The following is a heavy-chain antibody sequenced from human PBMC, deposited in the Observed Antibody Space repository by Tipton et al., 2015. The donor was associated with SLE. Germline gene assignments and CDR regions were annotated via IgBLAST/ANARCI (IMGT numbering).Heavy chain of an antibody. V-gene: IGHV3-30*04. CDR1: GFTFSSYA. D-gene: IGHD3-16*02. Sequence: LSLTCAASGFTFSSYAMHWVRQAPGKGLEWVAVISYDGSNKYYADSVKGRFTISRDNSKNTLYLQMNSLRAEDTAVYYCARAGVMITFGGVIASGMDVWGQGTTVTVSS. CDR2: ISYDGSNK. CDR3: ARAGVMITFGGVIASGMDV. J-gene: IGHJ6*02.